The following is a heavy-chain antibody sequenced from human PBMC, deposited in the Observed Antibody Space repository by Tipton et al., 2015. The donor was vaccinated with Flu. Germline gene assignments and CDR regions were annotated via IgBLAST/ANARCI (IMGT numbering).Heavy chain of an antibody. D-gene: IGHD3-22*01. CDR1: GYRFSNYW. CDR2: IYPGDSEI. V-gene: IGHV5-51*01. CDR3: ARHAAPNYYDSSPAFDI. Sequence: VQLVQSGAEVKKSGESLKISCQGSGYRFSNYWIVWVRQMPGKGLEWMGIIYPGDSEIRYSPSFRGQVTISVDKSISTAYLEWSSLKASDTAMYYCARHAAPNYYDSSPAFDIWGQGTRVTVSS. J-gene: IGHJ3*02.